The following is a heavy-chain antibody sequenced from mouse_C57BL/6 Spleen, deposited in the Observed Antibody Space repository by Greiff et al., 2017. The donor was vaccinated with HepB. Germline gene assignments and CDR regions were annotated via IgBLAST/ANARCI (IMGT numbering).Heavy chain of an antibody. CDR1: GYTFTDYN. D-gene: IGHD4-1*01. J-gene: IGHJ1*03. CDR3: AIDWRYWYFDV. V-gene: IGHV1-22*01. Sequence: VQLQQSGPELVKPGASVKMSCKASGYTFTDYNMHWVKQSHGKSLEWIGYINPNNGGTSYNQKFKGKATLTVNKSSSTAYMELRSLTSEDSAVYYCAIDWRYWYFDVWGTGTTVTVSS. CDR2: INPNNGGT.